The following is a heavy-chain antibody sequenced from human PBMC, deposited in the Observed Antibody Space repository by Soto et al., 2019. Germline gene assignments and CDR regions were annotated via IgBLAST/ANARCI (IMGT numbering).Heavy chain of an antibody. CDR3: ARDLGSTVTTQYYYYYYGMDV. Sequence: ASVKVSCKASGYTFTSYGISWVRQAPGQGLEWMGWISAYNGNTNYAQKLQGRVTMTTDTSTSTAYMELRSLRSDDTAVYYCARDLGSTVTTQYYYYYYGMDVWGQGTTVTVSS. J-gene: IGHJ6*02. V-gene: IGHV1-18*01. CDR2: ISAYNGNT. CDR1: GYTFTSYG. D-gene: IGHD4-17*01.